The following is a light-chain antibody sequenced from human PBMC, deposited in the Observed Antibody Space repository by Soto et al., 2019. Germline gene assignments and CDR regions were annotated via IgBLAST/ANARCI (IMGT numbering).Light chain of an antibody. V-gene: IGKV3-11*01. CDR3: QQRDNGLT. J-gene: IGKJ4*01. CDR2: AAS. CDR1: QSVSTS. Sequence: EIVLTQAPGTLSLSPGERATLSYRASQSVSTSLAWFQQKPGQAPRLLIYAASNRATGTPARFSGSGSGTDFTLTISSLEPDDFAVYYCQQRDNGLTFGGGTKVDIK.